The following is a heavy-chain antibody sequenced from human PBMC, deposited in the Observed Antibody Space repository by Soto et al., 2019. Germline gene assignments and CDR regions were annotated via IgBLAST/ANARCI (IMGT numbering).Heavy chain of an antibody. CDR3: AKEGIFWYGAFDI. Sequence: HPGGSLRLSCTASGFTFSRYAMSWVRQAPGKGLEWVSTISDSGSTYYAESVKGRLTISRDNSKNTLYLQMNSLRAEDTAVYYCAKEGIFWYGAFDIWGQGTMVTVSS. CDR2: ISDSGST. CDR1: GFTFSRYA. J-gene: IGHJ3*02. V-gene: IGHV3-23*01. D-gene: IGHD6-13*01.